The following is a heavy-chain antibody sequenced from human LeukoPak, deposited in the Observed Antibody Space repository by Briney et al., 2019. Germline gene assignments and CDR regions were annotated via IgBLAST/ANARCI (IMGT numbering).Heavy chain of an antibody. D-gene: IGHD3-3*01. CDR3: AREAITIFGVPPDY. Sequence: GSLRLSCAASGFTFSDYYMSWIRQAPGKGLEWVSYISSSSSTIYYADSVKGRFTISRDNAKNSLYLQMNSLRAEDTAVYYCAREAITIFGVPPDYWGQGTLVTVSS. J-gene: IGHJ4*02. V-gene: IGHV3-11*04. CDR2: ISSSSSTI. CDR1: GFTFSDYY.